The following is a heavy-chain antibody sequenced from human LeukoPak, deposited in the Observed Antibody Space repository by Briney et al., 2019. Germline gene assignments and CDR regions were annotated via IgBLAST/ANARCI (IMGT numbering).Heavy chain of an antibody. V-gene: IGHV4-61*01. Sequence: ASETLSLTCTVSGGSISSSSYYWGWIRQPPGKGLEWIGYIYYSGSTNYNPSLKSRVTISVDTSKNQFSLKLSSVTAADTAVYYCAREPRGGYYFDYWGQGTLVTVSS. CDR3: AREPRGGYYFDY. D-gene: IGHD3-22*01. CDR2: IYYSGST. J-gene: IGHJ4*02. CDR1: GGSISSSSYY.